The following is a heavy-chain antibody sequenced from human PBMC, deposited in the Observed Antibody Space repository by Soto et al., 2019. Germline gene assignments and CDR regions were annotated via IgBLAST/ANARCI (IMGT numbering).Heavy chain of an antibody. J-gene: IGHJ5*02. V-gene: IGHV3-48*02. CDR1: GFTFSSYT. D-gene: IGHD3-22*01. CDR2: INSGSTTI. Sequence: GGSLRLSCAATGFTFSSYTMNWVRQAPGKGLEWVSYINSGSTTIYHADSVKGRFTISRDNAKNSLYLQMNSLRDEDTAVYYCARGRYYYDSSGYNNWFDPWGQGTLVTVSS. CDR3: ARGRYYYDSSGYNNWFDP.